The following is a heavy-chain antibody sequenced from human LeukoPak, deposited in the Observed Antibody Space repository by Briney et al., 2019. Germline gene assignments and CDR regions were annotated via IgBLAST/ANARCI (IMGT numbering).Heavy chain of an antibody. CDR1: GVTFSNAW. CDR2: IKSKTDSGTT. D-gene: IGHD2-15*01. CDR3: TALGAASEY. J-gene: IGHJ4*02. Sequence: GGSLRLSCVGSGVTFSNAWMSWIRQAPGKGLQWVGHIKSKTDSGTTEYAAPVKGRFTISRDDSKNTLYLQMNSLKSEDAALYYCTALGAASEYWGQGALVTVSS. V-gene: IGHV3-15*01.